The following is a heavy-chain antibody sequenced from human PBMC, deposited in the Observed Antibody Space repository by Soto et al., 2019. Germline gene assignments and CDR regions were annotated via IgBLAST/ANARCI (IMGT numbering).Heavy chain of an antibody. J-gene: IGHJ2*01. CDR2: IYYSGST. D-gene: IGHD5-18*01. Sequence: SETLSLTCTVSGGSISSGGYYWSWIRQHPGKGLEWIGYIYYSGSTYYNPSLKSRVTISVDTSKNQFSLKLSSVTAADTAVYYCARGRSGYSYGKYWYFDLWGRGTLVTVSS. V-gene: IGHV4-31*03. CDR1: GGSISSGGYY. CDR3: ARGRSGYSYGKYWYFDL.